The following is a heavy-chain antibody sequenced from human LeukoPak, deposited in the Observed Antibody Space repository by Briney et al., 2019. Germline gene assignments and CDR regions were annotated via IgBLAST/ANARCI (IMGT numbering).Heavy chain of an antibody. J-gene: IGHJ4*02. Sequence: PGGPLRLSCAASGFTFSSYAMSWDRQAPGKGLEWVSAISGSGGSTYYADSVKGRFTISRDNSKNTLYLQMNSLRAEDTAVYYCATLVVTAILYYFDYWGQGTLVTVSS. D-gene: IGHD2-21*02. V-gene: IGHV3-23*01. CDR3: ATLVVTAILYYFDY. CDR2: ISGSGGST. CDR1: GFTFSSYA.